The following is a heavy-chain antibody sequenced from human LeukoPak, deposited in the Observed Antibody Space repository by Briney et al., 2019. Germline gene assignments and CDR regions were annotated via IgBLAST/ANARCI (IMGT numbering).Heavy chain of an antibody. CDR2: ITWDGDST. CDR1: GFTFDDYA. D-gene: IGHD6-13*01. J-gene: IGHJ4*02. V-gene: IGHV3-43D*03. Sequence: PGGSLRLSCAASGFTFDDYAMHWVRQAPGKGLEWVSLITWDGDSTYYADSVTGRFTISRDNSKNYLYLQMNSLRAEDTALYYCAKGTSSWHEFDSWGQGTLVTVSS. CDR3: AKGTSSWHEFDS.